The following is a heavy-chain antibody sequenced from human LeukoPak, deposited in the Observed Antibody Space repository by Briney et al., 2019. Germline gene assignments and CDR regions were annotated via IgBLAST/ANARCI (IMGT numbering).Heavy chain of an antibody. Sequence: PGGSLRLSCAASGFTFSSYWMHWVRQAPGKGLVWVSRINSDGSSTSYADSVKGRFTISRDNAKNTLYLQMNSLRAEDTAVYYCARSRGHRQLVSNFDYWGQGTLVTVSS. V-gene: IGHV3-74*01. CDR3: ARSRGHRQLVSNFDY. CDR1: GFTFSSYW. CDR2: INSDGSST. J-gene: IGHJ4*02. D-gene: IGHD6-6*01.